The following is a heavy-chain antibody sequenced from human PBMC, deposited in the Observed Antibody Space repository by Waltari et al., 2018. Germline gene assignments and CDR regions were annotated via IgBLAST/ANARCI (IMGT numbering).Heavy chain of an antibody. CDR1: GFTFSSYW. Sequence: EVQLVESGGGLVQPGGSLRLSCAASGFTFSSYWMHWVRQAPGKGLVWVSRINSDGSSTSYADSVKGRFTISRDNAKNTLYLQMNSLRAEDTAVYYCARDDYGGNHYYYYYMDVWGKGTTVTVSS. CDR3: ARDDYGGNHYYYYYMDV. V-gene: IGHV3-74*01. D-gene: IGHD4-17*01. J-gene: IGHJ6*03. CDR2: INSDGSST.